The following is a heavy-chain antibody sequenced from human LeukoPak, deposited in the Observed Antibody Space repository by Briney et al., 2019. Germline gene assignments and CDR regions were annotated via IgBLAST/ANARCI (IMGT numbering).Heavy chain of an antibody. D-gene: IGHD3-9*01. CDR3: ARVYYDILTGYFTYGMDV. Sequence: ASVKVSCKASGYTFTSYDINWVRQATGQGLEWMGWMNPNSGNTGYAQKFQGRVTMTRNTSISTAYMELSSLRSEDTAVYYCARVYYDILTGYFTYGMDVWGQGTTVTVSS. V-gene: IGHV1-8*01. CDR2: MNPNSGNT. CDR1: GYTFTSYD. J-gene: IGHJ6*02.